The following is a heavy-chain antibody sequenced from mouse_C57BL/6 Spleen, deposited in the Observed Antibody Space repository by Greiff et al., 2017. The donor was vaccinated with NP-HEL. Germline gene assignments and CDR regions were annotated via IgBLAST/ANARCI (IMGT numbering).Heavy chain of an antibody. CDR3: ARPSTTVVSYAMDY. Sequence: EVQRVESGGGLVKPGGSLKLSCAASGFTFSDYGMHWVRQAPEKGLEWVAYISSGSSTIYYADTVKGRFTISRDNAKNTLFLQMTSLRSEDTAMYYCARPSTTVVSYAMDYWGQGTSVTVSS. CDR1: GFTFSDYG. V-gene: IGHV5-17*01. CDR2: ISSGSSTI. J-gene: IGHJ4*01. D-gene: IGHD1-1*01.